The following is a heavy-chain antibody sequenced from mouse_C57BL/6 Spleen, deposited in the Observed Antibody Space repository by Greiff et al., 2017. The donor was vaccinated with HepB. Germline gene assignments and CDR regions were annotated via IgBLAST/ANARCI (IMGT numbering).Heavy chain of an antibody. V-gene: IGHV1-54*01. CDR1: GYAFTNYL. J-gene: IGHJ3*01. CDR3: AVEEAY. CDR2: INPGSGGT. Sequence: QVQLKESGAELVRPGTSVKVSCKASGYAFTNYLIKWVKQRPGQGLEWIGVINPGSGGTNYNEKFKGKATLTADKSSSTAYMQLSSLTSEDSAVYFCAVEEAYWGQGTLVTVSA.